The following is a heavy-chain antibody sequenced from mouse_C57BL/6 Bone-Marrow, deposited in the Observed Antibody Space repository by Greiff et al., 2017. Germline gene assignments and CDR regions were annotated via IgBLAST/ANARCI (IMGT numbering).Heavy chain of an antibody. CDR3: ALYYSTPWFAY. D-gene: IGHD2-5*01. CDR2: FHPYNDDT. Sequence: VQRVESGAELVKPGASVKMSCKASGYTFTTYPIEWMKQNPGKSLEWIGNFHPYNDDTNYNEKFKGKATLTVEKSSSTVYLELSRLTSDDSAVYYCALYYSTPWFAYWGQGTLVTVSA. V-gene: IGHV1-47*01. CDR1: GYTFTTYP. J-gene: IGHJ3*01.